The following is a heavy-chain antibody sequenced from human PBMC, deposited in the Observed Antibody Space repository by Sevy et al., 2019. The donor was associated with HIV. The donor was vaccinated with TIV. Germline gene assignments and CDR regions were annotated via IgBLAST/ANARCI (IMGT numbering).Heavy chain of an antibody. J-gene: IGHJ4*02. CDR3: ARDGYYSDSSGYYHYYFDY. CDR2: IYYSGST. D-gene: IGHD3-22*01. V-gene: IGHV4-59*01. Sequence: SETLSLTCTVSGGSISSYYWSWIRQPPGKGLEWIGYIYYSGSTKYNPSLKSRVSISVDTTKNQFSRKLNSVTAADTAVYYCARDGYYSDSSGYYHYYFDYWGQGTLVTVSS. CDR1: GGSISSYY.